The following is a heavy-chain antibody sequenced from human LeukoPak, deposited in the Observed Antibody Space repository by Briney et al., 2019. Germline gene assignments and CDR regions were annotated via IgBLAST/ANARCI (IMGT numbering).Heavy chain of an antibody. CDR2: IRYDGSNK. V-gene: IGHV3-30*02. Sequence: GGSLRLSCAASGFTFSSYGMHWVRQAPGKGLEWVAFIRYDGSNKYYADSVKGRFTISRDNSKNTLYLQMNSLRAEDTAVYYCAKDRTLLWFGESHDYGMDVWGQGTTVTVSS. CDR1: GFTFSSYG. J-gene: IGHJ6*02. CDR3: AKDRTLLWFGESHDYGMDV. D-gene: IGHD3-10*01.